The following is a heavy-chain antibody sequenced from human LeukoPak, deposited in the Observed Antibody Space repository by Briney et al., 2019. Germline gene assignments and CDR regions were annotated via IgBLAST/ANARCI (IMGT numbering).Heavy chain of an antibody. CDR2: IIPIFDSP. Sequence: SVRVSCKASGGNFRDYALSWVRLAPGQGLAWMGGIIPIFDSPTYGQKCQDRVTMTIDESTATAYLELNSLRSDDTAIYYCARQVVAAGFDDWGQGTLVTVSS. V-gene: IGHV1-69*05. D-gene: IGHD6-25*01. J-gene: IGHJ4*02. CDR1: GGNFRDYA. CDR3: ARQVVAAGFDD.